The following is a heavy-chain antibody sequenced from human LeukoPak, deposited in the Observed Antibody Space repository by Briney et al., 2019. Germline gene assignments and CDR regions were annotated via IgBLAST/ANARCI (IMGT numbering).Heavy chain of an antibody. Sequence: GASVKVSCKASGYTFTSYGINWGRQANGQGLEWMGWMNPNSGNTGYAQKFQGRVTITRNTSISTAYMELSSLRSEDTAVYYCARGRGIFSGWYDYWGQGTLVTVSS. CDR1: GYTFTSYG. CDR2: MNPNSGNT. D-gene: IGHD6-19*01. V-gene: IGHV1-8*03. J-gene: IGHJ4*02. CDR3: ARGRGIFSGWYDY.